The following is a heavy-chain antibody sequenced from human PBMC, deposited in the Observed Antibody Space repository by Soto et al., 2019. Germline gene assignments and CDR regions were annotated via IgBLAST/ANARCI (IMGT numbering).Heavy chain of an antibody. D-gene: IGHD5-18*01. CDR3: ASGIQLWLRRINNGYSG. CDR1: GGTFSTYA. CDR2: IIPMFGTA. V-gene: IGHV1-69*12. Sequence: QVQLVQSXXXXXXXXXXVKVSCKAPGGTFSTYAISWVRQAPGQGLEWMGGIIPMFGTANYAQRFQDRVTITADESTNTVDMELSRRRSEDTAVYFCASGIQLWLRRINNGYSGWGQGTLVTVSS. J-gene: IGHJ4*02.